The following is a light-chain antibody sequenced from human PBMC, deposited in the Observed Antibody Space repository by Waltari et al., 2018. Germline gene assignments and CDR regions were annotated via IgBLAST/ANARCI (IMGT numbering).Light chain of an antibody. CDR2: DAS. CDR1: QSVSRN. Sequence: ETVMTQSPVTLSVSPGERATVSCRASQSVSRNLAWYQQKPGQAPRLLIYDASTRATGIPDRFSGSGSGTEFTLTISSLQSEDFAVYYCQQYNNWPPYSFGQGTKLEI. CDR3: QQYNNWPPYS. J-gene: IGKJ2*01. V-gene: IGKV3-15*01.